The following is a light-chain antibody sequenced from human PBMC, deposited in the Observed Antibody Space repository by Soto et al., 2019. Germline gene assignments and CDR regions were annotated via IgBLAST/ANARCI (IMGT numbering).Light chain of an antibody. CDR3: QQYNNWPPIT. Sequence: EIVMTQSPATLSVSPGERATLSCRASQSVRRNVGWYQQKPGQAPRLLIYGASTRATGIPARFSGSGSGTEFNITISSLQSEDFAVYYCQQYNNWPPITFGQGTRLEIK. V-gene: IGKV3-15*01. CDR1: QSVRRN. CDR2: GAS. J-gene: IGKJ5*01.